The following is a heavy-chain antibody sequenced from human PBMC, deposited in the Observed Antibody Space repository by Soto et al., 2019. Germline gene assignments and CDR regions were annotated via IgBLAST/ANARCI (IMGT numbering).Heavy chain of an antibody. D-gene: IGHD3-22*01. J-gene: IGHJ4*02. Sequence: PGGSLRLSCAASGFNFNNYGMHGVRQAPGKGLEWVAVIWDDGSDKYYADSVKGRFTISKDNSKNTVYLQMNSLRAEDTAVYYCARDLGIYYDSRYLDYWGQGTLVTVSS. CDR1: GFNFNNYG. V-gene: IGHV3-33*01. CDR3: ARDLGIYYDSRYLDY. CDR2: IWDDGSDK.